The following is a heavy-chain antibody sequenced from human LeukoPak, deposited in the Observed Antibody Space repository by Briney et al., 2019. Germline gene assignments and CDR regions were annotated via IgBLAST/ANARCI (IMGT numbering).Heavy chain of an antibody. CDR3: ARDGNYESFDC. CDR1: GFTFSSYS. CDR2: ISSSSYI. Sequence: GGSLRLSCAASGFTFSSYSMNWVRQAPGKGLEWVSSISSSSYIYYADSVKGRFTISRDNAKNSLYLQMNSLRAEDTAVYYCARDGNYESFDCWGQGTLVTVSS. J-gene: IGHJ4*02. D-gene: IGHD1-7*01. V-gene: IGHV3-21*01.